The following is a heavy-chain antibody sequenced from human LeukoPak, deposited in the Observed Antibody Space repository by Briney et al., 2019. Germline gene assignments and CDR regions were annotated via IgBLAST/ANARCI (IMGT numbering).Heavy chain of an antibody. J-gene: IGHJ6*02. CDR2: ISGSGGST. CDR3: AKELSTRELSPCYCYYGMDV. V-gene: IGHV3-23*01. Sequence: GGSLRLSCAASGFTFSSYAMSWVRQAPGKGLEWVSAISGSGGSTYYADSVKGRFTISRDNSKNTLYLQMNSLRAEDTAVYYCAKELSTRELSPCYCYYGMDVWGQGTTVTVSS. D-gene: IGHD1-7*01. CDR1: GFTFSSYA.